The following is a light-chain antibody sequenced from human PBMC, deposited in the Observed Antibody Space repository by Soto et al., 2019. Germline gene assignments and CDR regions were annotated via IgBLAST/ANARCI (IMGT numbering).Light chain of an antibody. CDR3: QQSLGIPYT. CDR1: QTISTY. CDR2: AAS. Sequence: DIQMTQSPSALSASVGDRVTITCRASQTISTYLNWYQQKPGKAPKLLIYAASTLQSGVPSRFSGSGSGTDFTLTISSLQPEDFGTYYCQQSLGIPYTFGQGTRLEIK. V-gene: IGKV1-39*01. J-gene: IGKJ2*01.